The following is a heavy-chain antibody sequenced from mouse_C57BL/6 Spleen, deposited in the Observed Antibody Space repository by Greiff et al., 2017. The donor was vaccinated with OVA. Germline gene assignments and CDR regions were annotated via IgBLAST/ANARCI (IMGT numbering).Heavy chain of an antibody. Sequence: VQLQQSGAELVRPGASVTLSCKASGYTFTDYEMHWVKQTPVHGLEWIGAIDPETGGTAYNQKFKGKAILTADKSSSTAYMELRSLTSEDSAVYYCTKRGHYYEDWGQGTTLTVSS. V-gene: IGHV1-15*01. CDR2: IDPETGGT. CDR3: TKRGHYYED. J-gene: IGHJ2*01. CDR1: GYTFTDYE. D-gene: IGHD1-2*01.